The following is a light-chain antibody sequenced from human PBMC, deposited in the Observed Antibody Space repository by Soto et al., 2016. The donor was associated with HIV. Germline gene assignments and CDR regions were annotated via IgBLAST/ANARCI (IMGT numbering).Light chain of an antibody. CDR2: QDN. Sequence: SYDLTQPPSVSVSPGQTASITCSGDKLGDKYACWYQQKPGQSPVLVIYQDNRRPSGIPERFSGSNFGNTATLTISGTQAMDEADYYCQAWDTSTAVFGTGTKVTVL. CDR1: KLGDKY. CDR3: QAWDTSTAV. V-gene: IGLV3-1*01. J-gene: IGLJ1*01.